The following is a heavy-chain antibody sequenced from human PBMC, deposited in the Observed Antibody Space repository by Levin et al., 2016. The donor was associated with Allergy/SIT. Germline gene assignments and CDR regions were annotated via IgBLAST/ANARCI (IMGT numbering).Heavy chain of an antibody. J-gene: IGHJ4*02. CDR3: TSLQKYSGDWHPADY. Sequence: VRQAPGKGLEWVGRIKGKADSYATAYAPSVKGRFAISRDDSKNTAYLQMNSLKTEDTAIYYCTSLQKYSGDWHPADYWGQGTLVTVSS. V-gene: IGHV3-73*01. CDR2: IKGKADSYAT. D-gene: IGHD6-19*01.